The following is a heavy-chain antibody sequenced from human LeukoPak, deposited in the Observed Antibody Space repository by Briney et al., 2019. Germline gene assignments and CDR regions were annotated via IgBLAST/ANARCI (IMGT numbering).Heavy chain of an antibody. CDR2: IYYSET. Sequence: PSETLSLTCTVSGGSINNYYWSWIRRPPGKGLEWIGYIYYSETTYNPSLKSRVTISVDTSKKQFSLKLSSVTAADTALYCCARGQAYCGDACSYFFDNWGQGTLVTVSS. V-gene: IGHV4-59*01. CDR1: GGSINNYY. D-gene: IGHD2-21*02. J-gene: IGHJ4*02. CDR3: ARGQAYCGDACSYFFDN.